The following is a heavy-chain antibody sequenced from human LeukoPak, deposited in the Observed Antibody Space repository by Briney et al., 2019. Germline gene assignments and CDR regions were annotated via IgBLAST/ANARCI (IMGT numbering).Heavy chain of an antibody. CDR1: GFTFSSYA. CDR2: ISFDGSNK. J-gene: IGHJ6*03. Sequence: PGGSLRLSCAASGFTFSSYAMHWVRQAPGKGLEWVTIISFDGSNKYYADSVKGRFTISRDNSKNSLYLQMNSLRAEDTAVYYCARVIYYYYYMDVWGKGTTVTVSS. V-gene: IGHV3-30*04. CDR3: ARVIYYYYYMDV.